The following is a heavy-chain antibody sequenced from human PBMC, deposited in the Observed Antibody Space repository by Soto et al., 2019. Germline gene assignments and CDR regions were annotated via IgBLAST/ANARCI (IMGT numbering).Heavy chain of an antibody. CDR1: GFTFSSYA. V-gene: IGHV3-23*01. CDR2: ITDGGGST. J-gene: IGHJ4*02. D-gene: IGHD6-13*01. Sequence: EVQLLESGGGLVQPGGSLRLSCAASGFTFSSYAMSWVRQAPGKGLEWVSGITDGGGSTFYADSLQGRFTISRDNSKNTLYLKMSSLTAEDTAIYYCPKVGLFRNGYMGVVRGDYWGQGTLVTVSA. CDR3: PKVGLFRNGYMGVVRGDY.